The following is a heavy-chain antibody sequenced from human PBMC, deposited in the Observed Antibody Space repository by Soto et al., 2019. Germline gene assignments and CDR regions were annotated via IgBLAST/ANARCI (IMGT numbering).Heavy chain of an antibody. V-gene: IGHV1-69*13. Sequence: SVKVSCKASGGTFSSYAISWVRQAPGQGLEWMGGIIPIFGTANYAQKFQGRVTITADESTSTAYMELSSLRSEDTAVYYCARSWEHNKNKKPPGLLVYFQHWGQGTLVTVSS. CDR1: GGTFSSYA. J-gene: IGHJ1*01. CDR2: IIPIFGTA. D-gene: IGHD1-1*01. CDR3: ARSWEHNKNKKPPGLLVYFQH.